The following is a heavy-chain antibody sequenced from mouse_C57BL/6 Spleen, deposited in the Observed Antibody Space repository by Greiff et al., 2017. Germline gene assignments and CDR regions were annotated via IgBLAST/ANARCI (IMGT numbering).Heavy chain of an antibody. CDR2: IHPNSGST. CDR3: ARSLYYDYDGLDY. CDR1: GYTFTSYW. V-gene: IGHV1-64*01. Sequence: VQLQQPGAELVKPGASVKLSCKASGYTFTSYWMHWVKQRPGQGLEWIGMIHPNSGSTNYNEKFKSKATLTADKSSSTAYMQLSSLTSEDSAVYYCARSLYYDYDGLDYWGQGTTLTVSS. D-gene: IGHD2-4*01. J-gene: IGHJ2*01.